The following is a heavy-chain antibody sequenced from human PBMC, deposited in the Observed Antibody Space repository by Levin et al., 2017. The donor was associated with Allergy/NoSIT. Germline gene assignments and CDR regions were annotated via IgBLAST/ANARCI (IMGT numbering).Heavy chain of an antibody. CDR1: GFTVSSNY. J-gene: IGHJ4*02. D-gene: IGHD3-16*01. CDR2: IYSGGST. Sequence: GGSLILSCAASGFTVSSNYMSWVRQAPGKGLEWVSVIYSGGSTYYADSVKGRFTISRDNSKNTLYLQMNSLRAEDTAVYYCARAPGTTNYVYVGSFDYWGQGTLVTVSS. CDR3: ARAPGTTNYVYVGSFDY. V-gene: IGHV3-53*01.